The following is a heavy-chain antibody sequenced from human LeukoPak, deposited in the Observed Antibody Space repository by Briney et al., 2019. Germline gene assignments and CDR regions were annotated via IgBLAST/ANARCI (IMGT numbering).Heavy chain of an antibody. CDR1: GASINSGSNY. CDR3: ARVDTYYYDSSGYYYVGAFDI. D-gene: IGHD3-22*01. V-gene: IGHV4-61*01. CDR2: IYYSGST. Sequence: SETLSLTCRVSGASINSGSNYWSWIRQPPGKGLEWIGYIYYSGSTNYNPSLKSRVTISVDTSKNQFSLKLSSVTAADTAVYYCARVDTYYYDSSGYYYVGAFDIWGQGTMVTVSS. J-gene: IGHJ3*02.